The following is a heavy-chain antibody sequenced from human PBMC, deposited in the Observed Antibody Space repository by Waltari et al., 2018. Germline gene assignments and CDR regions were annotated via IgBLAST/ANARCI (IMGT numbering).Heavy chain of an antibody. CDR2: IYYSGST. Sequence: QVQLQESGPGLVKPSETLSLTCTVSGGSISSSSYYWGWIRQPPGKGLEWIGSIYYSGSTYYNPSLKSRVTISVDTSKNQFSLKLSSVTAADTAVYYCARGANYDFWSGQENWFDPWGQGTLVTVSS. CDR3: ARGANYDFWSGQENWFDP. D-gene: IGHD3-3*01. CDR1: GGSISSSSYY. V-gene: IGHV4-39*07. J-gene: IGHJ5*02.